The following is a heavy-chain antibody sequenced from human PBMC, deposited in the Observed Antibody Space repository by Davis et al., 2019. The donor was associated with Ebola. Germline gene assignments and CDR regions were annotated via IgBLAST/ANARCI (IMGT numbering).Heavy chain of an antibody. V-gene: IGHV1-69*13. CDR1: GGTFSSND. CDR2: LIPIFGTA. Sequence: AASVKVSCKASGGTFSSNDISCVLDAPGQGLAWMGELIPIFGTANYAQKFQGRVTITADESTSTAYMELSSLRSEDTAVYYCAREFHSAFDIWGQGTMVTVSS. CDR3: AREFHSAFDI. D-gene: IGHD2-21*01. J-gene: IGHJ3*02.